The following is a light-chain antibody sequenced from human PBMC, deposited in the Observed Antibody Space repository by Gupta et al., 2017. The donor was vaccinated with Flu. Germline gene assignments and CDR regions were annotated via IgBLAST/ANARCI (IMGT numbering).Light chain of an antibody. J-gene: IGKJ4*01. Sequence: DIQMTQSPSSVSASVGDRATITFRASQGISTWLAWYQQKPGYAPNLLIYAASSLQSGVPARFSGSESGTDFTLTISSMQPEDVAAYYCQQDNSSPLTFGGGTKVEIK. V-gene: IGKV1D-12*01. CDR1: QGISTW. CDR3: QQDNSSPLT. CDR2: AAS.